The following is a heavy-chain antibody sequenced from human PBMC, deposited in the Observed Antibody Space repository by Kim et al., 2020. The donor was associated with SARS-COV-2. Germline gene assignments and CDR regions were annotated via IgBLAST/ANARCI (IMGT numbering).Heavy chain of an antibody. CDR3: ARAPSSPVLDY. D-gene: IGHD2-2*01. V-gene: IGHV3-33*01. CDR2: K. Sequence: KYYADAVKGRFTISRDNSKNTLYLQMNSLRAEDTAVYYCARAPSSPVLDYWGQGTLVTVSS. J-gene: IGHJ4*02.